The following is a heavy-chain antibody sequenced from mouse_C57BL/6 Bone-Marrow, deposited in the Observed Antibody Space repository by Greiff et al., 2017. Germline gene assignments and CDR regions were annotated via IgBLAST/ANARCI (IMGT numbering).Heavy chain of an antibody. V-gene: IGHV1-75*01. CDR1: GYTFTDYY. J-gene: IGHJ3*01. CDR3: AKDSNYWFAY. CDR2: IFPGSGST. Sequence: QVQLQQSGPELVKPGASVKISCKASGYTFTDYYINWVKQRPGQGLEWIGWIFPGSGSTYYNEKFKGKATLTVDKSSSTAYMLRSSLTSEDSAVYFCAKDSNYWFAYWGQGTLVTVSA. D-gene: IGHD2-5*01.